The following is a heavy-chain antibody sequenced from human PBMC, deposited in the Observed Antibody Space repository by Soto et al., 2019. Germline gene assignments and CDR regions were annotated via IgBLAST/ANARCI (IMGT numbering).Heavy chain of an antibody. D-gene: IGHD3-9*01. CDR3: ARHPGYYDVLTGYSTYYFDS. Sequence: SEPLSLPSTLSGGSIGTYYWSWIRQPTGKGLEWIGYIYYRGNTNYNPSFKSRVTISLDTSKNQFSLRLSSVTAADTAVYYCARHPGYYDVLTGYSTYYFDSWGQGTLVTVSS. CDR2: IYYRGNT. J-gene: IGHJ4*02. V-gene: IGHV4-59*08. CDR1: GGSIGTYY.